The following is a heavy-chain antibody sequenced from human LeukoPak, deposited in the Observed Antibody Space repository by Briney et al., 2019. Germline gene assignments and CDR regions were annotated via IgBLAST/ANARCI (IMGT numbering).Heavy chain of an antibody. CDR2: IYSGGST. CDR1: GFTVISNY. J-gene: IGHJ4*02. V-gene: IGHV3-53*01. Sequence: GGSLRLSCAASGFTVISNYMTWVRQAPGKGLEWVSVIYSGGSTYYADSVKGRFTISRDNSKNTLFLQMNSLRAKDTAVYYCARNFALDYWGQGTLVTVSS. CDR3: ARNFALDY.